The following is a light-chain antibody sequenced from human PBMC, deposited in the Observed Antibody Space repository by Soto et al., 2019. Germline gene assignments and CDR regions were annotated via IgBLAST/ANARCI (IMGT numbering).Light chain of an antibody. CDR2: DAS. J-gene: IGKJ4*01. CDR3: QQRSNWPPHT. CDR1: QSVTTSY. V-gene: IGKV3-11*01. Sequence: EIVLTQSPGSLFLSPGERATLSCRASQSVTTSYLAWYQQKPGQAPRLLIYDASNRATGIPARFSGSGSGTDFTLTISSLEPEDFAVYYCQQRSNWPPHTFGGGTKVDIK.